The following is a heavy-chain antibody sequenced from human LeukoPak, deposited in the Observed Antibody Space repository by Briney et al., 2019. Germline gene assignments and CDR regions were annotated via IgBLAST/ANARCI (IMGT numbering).Heavy chain of an antibody. D-gene: IGHD2-21*01. Sequence: GGSLRLSCAASGFTFSDYYMSWIRQAPGKGLEWISYISSPATVFYAGSVKGRFTISRDNVLNSLSLEMTSLRAEDTAVYYCARVSKSICFDLWGRGTLVTVSS. CDR2: ISSPATV. V-gene: IGHV3-11*04. J-gene: IGHJ2*01. CDR3: ARVSKSICFDL. CDR1: GFTFSDYY.